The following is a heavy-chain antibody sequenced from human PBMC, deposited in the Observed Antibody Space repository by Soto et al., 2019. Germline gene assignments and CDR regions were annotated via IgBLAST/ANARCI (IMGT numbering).Heavy chain of an antibody. V-gene: IGHV4-59*08. J-gene: IGHJ5*02. Sequence: SETLSLTGHVAGGSISRCESNWVVHPPGKGLEWIGYIYHSGSSNYNPSLKRRVTILLNTSKNQLSLKLSSVTAADTALYYCARQRSAVVPPWSSDPWGQGPLVTVSS. D-gene: IGHD2-15*01. CDR3: ARQRSAVVPPWSSDP. CDR2: IYHSGSS. CDR1: GGSISRCE.